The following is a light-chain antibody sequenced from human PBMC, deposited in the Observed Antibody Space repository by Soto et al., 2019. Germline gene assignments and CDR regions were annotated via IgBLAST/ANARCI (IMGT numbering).Light chain of an antibody. Sequence: QSALTQPPSASGSPGQSVTISCTGTSSDVGGYNYVSWYQQHPGKTPKLMIYEVTKRPSGVPDRFSGSKSGNTASLTVSGLQAEDEADYYCSSNAGRIVIFGGGTKLTVL. J-gene: IGLJ2*01. V-gene: IGLV2-8*01. CDR2: EVT. CDR1: SSDVGGYNY. CDR3: SSNAGRIVI.